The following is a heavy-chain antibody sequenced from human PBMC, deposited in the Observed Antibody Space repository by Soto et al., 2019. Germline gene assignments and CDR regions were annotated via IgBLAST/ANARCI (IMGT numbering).Heavy chain of an antibody. D-gene: IGHD3-16*01. J-gene: IGHJ2*01. CDR1: GYTFTSYA. CDR3: ARGGSLSGYFDL. CDR2: INAGNGNT. Sequence: QVQLVQSGAEVKKPGASVKVSCKASGYTFTSYALHWVRQAHGQRLELMGWINAGNGNTKYSQKLRVRVTITRDTSASTAYMQLSSLRSEDTGVSYCARGGSLSGYFDLWGRGTLVTVSS. V-gene: IGHV1-3*01.